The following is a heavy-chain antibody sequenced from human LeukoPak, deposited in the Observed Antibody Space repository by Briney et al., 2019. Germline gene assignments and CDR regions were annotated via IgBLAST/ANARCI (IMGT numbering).Heavy chain of an antibody. CDR2: IWYDGSNK. Sequence: GGSLRLSCAASGFTLSDYYMSWIRQAPGKGLEWVAVIWYDGSNKYYADSVKGRLTISRDNSKNTLYLQMNSLRAEDTAVYYCAREGGYSYGGGFDYWGQGTLVTVSS. D-gene: IGHD5-18*01. V-gene: IGHV3-33*08. CDR1: GFTLSDYY. CDR3: AREGGYSYGGGFDY. J-gene: IGHJ4*02.